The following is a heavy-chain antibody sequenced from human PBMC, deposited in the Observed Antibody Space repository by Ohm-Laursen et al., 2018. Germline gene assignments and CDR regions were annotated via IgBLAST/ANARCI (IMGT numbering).Heavy chain of an antibody. V-gene: IGHV3-48*03. CDR3: ANIAARNPPPDDAFDI. CDR2: ISSSGSTI. CDR1: GFTFSSYE. J-gene: IGHJ3*02. D-gene: IGHD6-13*01. Sequence: SLRLSCAASGFTFSSYEMNWVRQAPGKGLEWVSYISSSGSTIYYADSVKGRFTISRDNAKNSLYLQMNSLRAEDTALYYCANIAARNPPPDDAFDIWGQGTMVTVSS.